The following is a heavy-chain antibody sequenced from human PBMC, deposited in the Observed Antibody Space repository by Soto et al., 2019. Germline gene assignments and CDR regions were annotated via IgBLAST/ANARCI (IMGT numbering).Heavy chain of an antibody. V-gene: IGHV4-31*03. Sequence: QVQLQESGRGLVKPSQTLSLTCTVSGGSISTGGYYWSWIRQHPGRGLEWIGYIYHSGMTFSNPSLQSRVAISIDTSKNKFSLKLSSVTAADTAVYYCATVRWELHDAFDIWGQGTMVSVSS. CDR2: IYHSGMT. CDR1: GGSISTGGYY. D-gene: IGHD1-26*01. J-gene: IGHJ3*02. CDR3: ATVRWELHDAFDI.